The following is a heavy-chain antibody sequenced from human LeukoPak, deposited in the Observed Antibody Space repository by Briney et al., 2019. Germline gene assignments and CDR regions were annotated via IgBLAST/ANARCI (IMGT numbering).Heavy chain of an antibody. Sequence: SETLSLTCTVSGYSISSGYYWGWIRQPPGKGLEWIGSIYHSGSTYYNPSLKSRVTISVDTSKNQFSLKLSSVTAADTAAYYCARPPYYDSSGYRDYWGQGTLVTVSS. D-gene: IGHD3-22*01. CDR1: GYSISSGYY. V-gene: IGHV4-38-2*02. CDR2: IYHSGST. CDR3: ARPPYYDSSGYRDY. J-gene: IGHJ4*02.